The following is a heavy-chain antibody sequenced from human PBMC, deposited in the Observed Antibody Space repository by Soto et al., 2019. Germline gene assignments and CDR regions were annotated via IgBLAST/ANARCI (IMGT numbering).Heavy chain of an antibody. CDR1: GYTFTSYD. CDR3: ARVPGPTKAGGNDY. V-gene: IGHV1-8*01. D-gene: IGHD6-13*01. J-gene: IGHJ4*02. Sequence: ASVKVSCKASGYTFTSYDINWVRQATGQGLEWMGWMNPNSGNTGYAQKFQGRVTMTRNTSISTAYMELSSLRSEDTAVYHCARVPGPTKAGGNDYGGRETLVTVSS. CDR2: MNPNSGNT.